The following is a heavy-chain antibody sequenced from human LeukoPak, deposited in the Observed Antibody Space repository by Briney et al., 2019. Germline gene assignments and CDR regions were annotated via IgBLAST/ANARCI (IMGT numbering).Heavy chain of an antibody. D-gene: IGHD3-22*01. V-gene: IGHV4-34*01. J-gene: IGHJ5*02. CDR3: ARASGVYYDSSGYYSPNWFDP. Sequence: SETLSLTCAVYGGSFSGYYWSWIRQPPGKGLEWIGEINHSGSTSYNPSLKSRVTISVDTSKNQFSLKLSSVTAADTAVYYCARASGVYYDSSGYYSPNWFDPWGQGTLVTVSS. CDR1: GGSFSGYY. CDR2: INHSGST.